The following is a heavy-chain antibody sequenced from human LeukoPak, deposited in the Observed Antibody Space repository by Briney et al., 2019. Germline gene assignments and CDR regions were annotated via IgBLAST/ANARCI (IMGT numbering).Heavy chain of an antibody. V-gene: IGHV3-11*01. J-gene: IGHJ5*02. CDR3: AKDLSSSWYDLNL. D-gene: IGHD6-13*01. CDR2: ISSSGSTI. Sequence: GGSLRLSCAASGFTFSDYYMSWIRQAPGKGLEWVSYISSSGSTIYYADSVKGRFTISRDNAKNSLYLQMNSLRAEDTAVYYCAKDLSSSWYDLNLWGQGTLVTVSS. CDR1: GFTFSDYY.